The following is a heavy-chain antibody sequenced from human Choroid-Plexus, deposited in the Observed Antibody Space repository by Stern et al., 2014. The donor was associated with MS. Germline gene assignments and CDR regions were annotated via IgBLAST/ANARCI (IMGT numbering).Heavy chain of an antibody. Sequence: VQLVESGGGVVQQGRPRRSSCVASGFTLGSCAMHWVRQAPGKGRERVAGVSYYVSNKYYADSVNGLFPISRVNSQNPLYMQMSSLIPADTAVFFCAKHRQYLTYFFDPWGHGSLVTVSS. CDR2: VSYYVSNK. CDR3: AKHRQYLTYFFDP. CDR1: GFTLGSCA. J-gene: IGHJ5*02. D-gene: IGHD2/OR15-2a*01. V-gene: IGHV3-30*18.